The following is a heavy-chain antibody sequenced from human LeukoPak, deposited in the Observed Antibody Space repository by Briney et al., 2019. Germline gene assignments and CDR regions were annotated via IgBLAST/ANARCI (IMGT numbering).Heavy chain of an antibody. CDR1: GGSISSYY. D-gene: IGHD3-22*01. J-gene: IGHJ4*02. V-gene: IGHV4-59*01. CDR3: AREGPLYYYDSSGYWFDY. Sequence: SETLSLTCTVSGGSISSYYWSWVRQAPGKGLEWIGYIYYSGSTNYNPSLKSRVTISVDTSKNQFSLKLSSVTAADTAVYYCAREGPLYYYDSSGYWFDYWGQGTLVTVSS. CDR2: IYYSGST.